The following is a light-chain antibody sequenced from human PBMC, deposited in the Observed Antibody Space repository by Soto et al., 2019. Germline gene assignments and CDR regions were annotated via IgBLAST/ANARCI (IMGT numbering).Light chain of an antibody. CDR3: QTWGSGIVV. J-gene: IGLJ2*01. V-gene: IGLV4-69*01. CDR2: LNSDGSH. CDR1: SGHSNYA. Sequence: QAVVTQSPSASASLGASVKLTCTLSSGHSNYAIAWHQQQSEKGPRYLMKLNSDGSHSKGDGIPGRFSGSSSGAERYLTISGLQYEDEADYYGQTWGSGIVVFGGGTKVTVL.